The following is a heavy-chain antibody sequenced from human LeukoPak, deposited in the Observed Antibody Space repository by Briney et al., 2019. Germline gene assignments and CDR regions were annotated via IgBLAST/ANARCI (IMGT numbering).Heavy chain of an antibody. D-gene: IGHD3-22*01. Sequence: GGSLRLSCAASGFTFSSYSMNWVRQAPGKGLEWVSSISSSSSYIYYADSVKGRFTISRDNPKNTLYLQMDNLRAEDTAVYYCAATYYYDSSGYYDFDYWGQGTLVTVSS. CDR1: GFTFSSYS. CDR2: ISSSSSYI. J-gene: IGHJ4*02. V-gene: IGHV3-21*01. CDR3: AATYYYDSSGYYDFDY.